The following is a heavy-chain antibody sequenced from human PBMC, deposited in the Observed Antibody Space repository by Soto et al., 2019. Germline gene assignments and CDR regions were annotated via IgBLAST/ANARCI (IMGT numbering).Heavy chain of an antibody. CDR3: ARALGGWPDY. Sequence: QVQLVQSGAEVKKPGASVKVSCKASGYTFTSYAIHWVRQAPGQRLEWMGWINAGNGNTKYSQKFQDRVTITRDTSPSTAYMELSSLRSEDTAVYYCARALGGWPDYWGQGTLVTVSS. CDR1: GYTFTSYA. D-gene: IGHD6-19*01. J-gene: IGHJ4*02. V-gene: IGHV1-3*01. CDR2: INAGNGNT.